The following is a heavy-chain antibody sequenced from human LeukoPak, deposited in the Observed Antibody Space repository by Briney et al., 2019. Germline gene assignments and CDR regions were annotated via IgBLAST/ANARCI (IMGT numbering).Heavy chain of an antibody. Sequence: PSETLSLTCAVYGGSFSNYYWTWIRQPPGKGLEWIGEIDHSGSSHYNPSLKSRVTISVDTSKNQLSLKLSSVTAADTAVYYCARIPRYSSTRNYFDYWGQGTLVTVPS. CDR3: ARIPRYSSTRNYFDY. CDR2: IDHSGSS. V-gene: IGHV4-34*01. J-gene: IGHJ4*02. D-gene: IGHD6-13*01. CDR1: GGSFSNYY.